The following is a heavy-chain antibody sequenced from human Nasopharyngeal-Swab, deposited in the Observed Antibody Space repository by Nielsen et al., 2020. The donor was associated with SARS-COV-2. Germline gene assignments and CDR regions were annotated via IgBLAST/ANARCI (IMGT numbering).Heavy chain of an antibody. CDR3: ARDNGYSRPGWYWYFDL. CDR1: GDSVSSNSAA. V-gene: IGHV6-1*01. J-gene: IGHJ2*01. CDR2: TYYRSKWYN. Sequence: SQTLSLTCAISGDSVSSNSAAWNWIRQSPSRGLEWLGRTYYRSKWYNDYAVSVKSRITINPDTSKNQFSLQLNSVTPEDTAVYYRARDNGYSRPGWYWYFDLWGRGTLVTVSS. D-gene: IGHD6-13*01.